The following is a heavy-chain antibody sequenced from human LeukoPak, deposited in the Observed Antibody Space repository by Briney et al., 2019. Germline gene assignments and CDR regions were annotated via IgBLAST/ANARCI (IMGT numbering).Heavy chain of an antibody. J-gene: IGHJ4*02. CDR3: ARDGAAAGSKPIDY. D-gene: IGHD6-13*01. CDR2: INHSGST. Sequence: SSETLSLTCAVYGGSFSGYYWSWIRQPPGKGLEWIGEINHSGSTNYNPSLKSRVTISVDTSKNQFSLKLSSVTAADTAVYYCARDGAAAGSKPIDYWGQGTLVTVSS. V-gene: IGHV4-34*01. CDR1: GGSFSGYY.